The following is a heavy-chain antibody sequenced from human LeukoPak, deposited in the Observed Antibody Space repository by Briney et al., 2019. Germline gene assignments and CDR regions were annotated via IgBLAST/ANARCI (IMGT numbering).Heavy chain of an antibody. CDR3: ARDCSSSWYYYYYMDV. D-gene: IGHD6-13*01. CDR1: GGSISSGSYY. J-gene: IGHJ6*03. Sequence: SQTLSLTCTVSGGSISSGSYYWSWIRQPAGKGLEWIGRIYTSGSTNYNPSLKSRVTMSVDTSKNQFSLKLSSVTAADTAVYYCARDCSSSWYYYYYMDVWGKGTTATVSS. CDR2: IYTSGST. V-gene: IGHV4-61*02.